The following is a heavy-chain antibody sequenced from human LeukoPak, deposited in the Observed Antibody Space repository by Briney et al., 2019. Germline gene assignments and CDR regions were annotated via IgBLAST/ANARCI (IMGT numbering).Heavy chain of an antibody. J-gene: IGHJ4*02. CDR2: ISSSGSTI. CDR3: ARFPRGYSYGSADY. CDR1: GFTFSSYE. Sequence: GGSLRLSSAASGFTFSSYEMNWVRQAPGKGLEWVSYISSSGSTIYYADPVKGRFTISRDNAKNSLYLQMNSLRAEDTAVYYCARFPRGYSYGSADYWGQGTLVAVSS. V-gene: IGHV3-48*03. D-gene: IGHD5-18*01.